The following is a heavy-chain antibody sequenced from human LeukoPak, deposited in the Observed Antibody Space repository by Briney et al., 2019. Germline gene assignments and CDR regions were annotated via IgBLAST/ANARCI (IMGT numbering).Heavy chain of an antibody. CDR1: GFTVSSND. D-gene: IGHD5-24*01. J-gene: IGHJ6*03. V-gene: IGHV3-53*01. CDR2: IYSGGST. Sequence: GGSLRLSCAASGFTVSSNDMSWVRQAPGKGLECTSVIYSGGSTDYADSVKGRLTISRDNSKNTLYLQMNSLRAEDTAVYYCARGEMATIRNYMDVWGKGTTVTISS. CDR3: ARGEMATIRNYMDV.